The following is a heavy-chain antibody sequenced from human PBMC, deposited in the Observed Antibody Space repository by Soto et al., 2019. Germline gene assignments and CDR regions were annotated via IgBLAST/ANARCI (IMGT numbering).Heavy chain of an antibody. CDR2: IIPIFGTA. Sequence: GASVKVSCKASGGTFSSYAISWVRQAPGQGLEWMGGIIPIFGTANYAQKFQGRVTITADESTSTAYMELSSLRSEDTAVYYCARGTADIVVVPAAIGWFDPWGQGSLVTVS. D-gene: IGHD2-2*01. V-gene: IGHV1-69*13. CDR1: GGTFSSYA. CDR3: ARGTADIVVVPAAIGWFDP. J-gene: IGHJ5*02.